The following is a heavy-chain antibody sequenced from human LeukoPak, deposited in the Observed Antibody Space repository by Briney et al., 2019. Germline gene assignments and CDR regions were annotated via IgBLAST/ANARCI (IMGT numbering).Heavy chain of an antibody. J-gene: IGHJ4*02. Sequence: PGGSLRLSCAASGFTFSTYGMHWVRQTPGKGLEGVAVISYDGSNKYYADSVKGRFTISRDNSKNTLYLQMNSLRAEDTTVYYCAKGHADQLYCCGDCYPIDYWGQGTLVTVSS. D-gene: IGHD2-21*02. CDR1: GFTFSTYG. CDR2: ISYDGSNK. V-gene: IGHV3-30*18. CDR3: AKGHADQLYCCGDCYPIDY.